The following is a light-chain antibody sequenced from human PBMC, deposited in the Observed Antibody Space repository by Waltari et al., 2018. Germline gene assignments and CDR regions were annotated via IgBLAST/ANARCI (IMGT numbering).Light chain of an antibody. J-gene: IGKJ2*01. CDR2: VVS. V-gene: IGKV3-20*01. CDR3: QQYSSSPNT. CDR1: QILSSTY. Sequence: EIVLTQSPGTLSLSPGERDTLSCRASQILSSTYLAWYQQKSGQATRLLIFVVSNRATAIPDMFSGSGAGTDFTHTINRLEPEDFAVYFCQQYSSSPNTFGQGTNLEI.